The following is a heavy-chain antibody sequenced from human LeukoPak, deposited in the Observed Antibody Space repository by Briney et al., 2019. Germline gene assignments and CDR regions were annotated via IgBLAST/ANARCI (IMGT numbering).Heavy chain of an antibody. D-gene: IGHD2/OR15-2a*01. V-gene: IGHV1-2*02. J-gene: IGHJ2*01. CDR3: ARDRRNIPKDWYFDL. CDR2: INPNSGGT. CDR1: GYTFTGYY. Sequence: ASVKVSCKASGYTFTGYYMHWVRQAPGQGLEWMGWINPNSGGTNYAQKFQGRVTMTRDTSISTAYMELSRLRSDDTAVYYCARDRRNIPKDWYFDLWGRGTLVTVSS.